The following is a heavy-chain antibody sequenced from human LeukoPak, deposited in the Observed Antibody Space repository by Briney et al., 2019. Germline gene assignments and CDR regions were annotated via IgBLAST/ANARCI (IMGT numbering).Heavy chain of an antibody. Sequence: SETLSLTCSVSGDSVTSSYWNWIRQPPGKGLEWIGYVSADGTTTSSPSLRSPLMMLVDTAKNGISIILMSVTAADTAIYYCARLDCVLEGCYNHWGRGTLVTVAS. CDR2: VSADGTT. CDR3: ARLDCVLEGCYNH. V-gene: IGHV4-59*02. CDR1: GDSVTSSY. D-gene: IGHD2-15*01. J-gene: IGHJ4*02.